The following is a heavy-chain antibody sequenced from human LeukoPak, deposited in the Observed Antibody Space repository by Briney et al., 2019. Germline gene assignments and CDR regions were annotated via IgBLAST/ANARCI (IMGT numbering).Heavy chain of an antibody. CDR3: ARETSQKGAHYMDV. CDR1: GGSISSYY. CDR2: ICYSGYT. V-gene: IGHV4-59*01. Sequence: KSSETLSLTCTVSGGSISSYYWSWLRQPPGKGLKWIGNICYSGYTTYSPSLRSRVTISVDTSKNQFSLKLSSVTAADTAVYYCARETSQKGAHYMDVWGKGTTITISS. J-gene: IGHJ6*03. D-gene: IGHD3-16*01.